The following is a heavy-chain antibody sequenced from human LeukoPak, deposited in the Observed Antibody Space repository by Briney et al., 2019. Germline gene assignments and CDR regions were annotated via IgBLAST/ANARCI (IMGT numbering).Heavy chain of an antibody. Sequence: GASVKVSCKASGCTFMSYDINWVRLATAQGLEGLGWMHPNLGNTGYAQKFQGRVTMTRNTSISTAYRELSSLRSEDTAVYYCARGGYSSSWLSGINWFDPWGQGTLVTVSS. CDR1: GCTFMSYD. J-gene: IGHJ5*02. CDR2: MHPNLGNT. V-gene: IGHV1-8*01. CDR3: ARGGYSSSWLSGINWFDP. D-gene: IGHD6-13*01.